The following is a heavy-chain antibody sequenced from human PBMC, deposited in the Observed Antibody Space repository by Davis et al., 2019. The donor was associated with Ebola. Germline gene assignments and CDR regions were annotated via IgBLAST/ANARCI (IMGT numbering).Heavy chain of an antibody. D-gene: IGHD6-13*01. J-gene: IGHJ4*02. Sequence: PGGSLRLSCEASGFTFSSYAVCWVRQAPGKGLEYVSAISSNGGSIYYADSVKGRFTISRDQSKNTLYLQMGSLRAEDMAVYYFARISAGLFDYWGQGTLVTVSS. CDR3: ARISAGLFDY. CDR1: GFTFSSYA. CDR2: ISSNGGSI. V-gene: IGHV3-64*02.